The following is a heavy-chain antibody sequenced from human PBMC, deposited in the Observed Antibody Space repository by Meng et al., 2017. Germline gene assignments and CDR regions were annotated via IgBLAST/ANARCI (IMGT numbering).Heavy chain of an antibody. V-gene: IGHV3-11*01. CDR3: ARDDPIDGYNY. CDR1: GFTFSDYY. Sequence: GESLKISCAASGFTFSDYYMSWIRQAPGKELEWVSYISSSGSTIYYADSVKGRFTISRDNAKNSLYLQMNSLRAEDTAVYYCARDDPIDGYNYWGQGTLVTVSS. J-gene: IGHJ4*02. D-gene: IGHD5-24*01. CDR2: ISSSGSTI.